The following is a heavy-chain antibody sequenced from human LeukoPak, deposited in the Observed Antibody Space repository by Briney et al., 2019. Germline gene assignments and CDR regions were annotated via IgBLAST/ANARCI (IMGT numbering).Heavy chain of an antibody. CDR3: ASSGNYYDSSGYLGY. J-gene: IGHJ4*02. Sequence: ASVKVSCKASGYTFTGYYMHWVRQAPGQGLEWMGWINPNSGGTNYAQKFQGRVTMTRDTSISTAYMELSRLRSDDTAVYYCASSGNYYDSSGYLGYWGQGTLVTVSS. D-gene: IGHD3-22*01. CDR2: INPNSGGT. CDR1: GYTFTGYY. V-gene: IGHV1-2*02.